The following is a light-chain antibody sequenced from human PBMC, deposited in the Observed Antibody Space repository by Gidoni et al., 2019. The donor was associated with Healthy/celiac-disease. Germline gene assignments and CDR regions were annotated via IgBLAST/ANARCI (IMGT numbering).Light chain of an antibody. CDR2: EVS. CDR3: SSYTSSSTLVV. J-gene: IGLJ2*01. V-gene: IGLV2-14*01. CDR1: SSDVGGYNY. Sequence: QSALTQPASVSGSPGQSITIPCTGTSSDVGGYNYVSWYQQHPGKAPKLMIYEVSNRPSGVSNRFSGSKSGNTAFLTITGLQAEDEADYYCSSYTSSSTLVVFGGGTKLTVL.